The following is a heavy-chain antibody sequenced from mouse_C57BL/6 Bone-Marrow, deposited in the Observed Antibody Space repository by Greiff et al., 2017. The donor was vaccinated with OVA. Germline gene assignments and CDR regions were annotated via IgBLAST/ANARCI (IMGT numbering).Heavy chain of an antibody. CDR2: ISSGGSYT. D-gene: IGHD4-1*01. CDR3: ARRSNWDYFDY. Sequence: EVQRVESGGDLVKPGGSLKLSCAASGFTFSSYGMSWVRQTPDKRLEWVATISSGGSYTYYPDSVKGRFTISRDNAKNTLYLQMSSLKSEDTAMYYCARRSNWDYFDYWGQGTTLTVSS. V-gene: IGHV5-6*01. J-gene: IGHJ2*01. CDR1: GFTFSSYG.